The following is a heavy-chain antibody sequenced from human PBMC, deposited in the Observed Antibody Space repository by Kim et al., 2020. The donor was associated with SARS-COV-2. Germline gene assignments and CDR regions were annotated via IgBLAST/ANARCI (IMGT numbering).Heavy chain of an antibody. CDR3: ARDDYYDSSGYGPGDY. CDR2: ISYDGSNK. J-gene: IGHJ4*02. V-gene: IGHV3-30*04. D-gene: IGHD3-22*01. Sequence: GGSLRLSCAASGFTFSSYAMHWVRQAPGKGLEWVAVISYDGSNKYYADSVKGRFTISRDNSKNTLYLQMNSLRAEDTAVYYCARDDYYDSSGYGPGDYWGQGTLVTVSS. CDR1: GFTFSSYA.